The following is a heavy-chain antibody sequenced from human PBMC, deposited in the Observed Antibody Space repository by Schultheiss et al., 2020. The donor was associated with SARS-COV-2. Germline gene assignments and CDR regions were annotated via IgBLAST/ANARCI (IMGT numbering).Heavy chain of an antibody. J-gene: IGHJ5*02. CDR1: GGSFSGYY. Sequence: SETLSLTCAVYGGSFSGYYWGWIRQPPGKGLEWIGEINHSGSTNYNPSLKSRVTISVDTSKNQFSLKLSSVTAADTAVYYCARMIKETYYDFWSGYYKGWFDPWGQGTLVTVSS. CDR2: INHSGST. D-gene: IGHD3-3*01. V-gene: IGHV4-34*01. CDR3: ARMIKETYYDFWSGYYKGWFDP.